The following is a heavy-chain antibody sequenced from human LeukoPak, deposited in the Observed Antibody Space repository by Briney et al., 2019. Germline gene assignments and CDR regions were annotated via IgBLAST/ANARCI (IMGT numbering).Heavy chain of an antibody. CDR3: ARVGRGATIRGLGFDY. CDR1: GGTYSSYA. D-gene: IGHD5-24*01. V-gene: IGHV1-69*04. J-gene: IGHJ4*02. Sequence: SVKVSCKASGGTYSSYAINWVRQAPGQGLEWMGRIIPILGIANYAQKFQCRVTITANKSTSTAYMELSSLRSEDTAVYYCARVGRGATIRGLGFDYWGRGTLVTVSS. CDR2: IIPILGIA.